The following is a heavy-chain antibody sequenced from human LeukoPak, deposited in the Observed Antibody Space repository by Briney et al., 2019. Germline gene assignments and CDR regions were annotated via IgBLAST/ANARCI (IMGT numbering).Heavy chain of an antibody. CDR3: ARDGGVLTGYSDYYMDV. J-gene: IGHJ6*03. D-gene: IGHD3-9*01. Sequence: GGSLRLSCAASGFTFSDYYMSWIRQAPGKGLGWVSYISSSGSTIYYADSVKGRFTISRDNAKNSLYLRMNSLRAEDTAVYYCARDGGVLTGYSDYYMDVWGKGNPGHRLL. CDR1: GFTFSDYY. V-gene: IGHV3-11*01. CDR2: ISSSGSTI.